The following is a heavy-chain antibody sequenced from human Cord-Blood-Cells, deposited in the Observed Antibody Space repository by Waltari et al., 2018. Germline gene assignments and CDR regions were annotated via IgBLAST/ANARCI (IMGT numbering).Heavy chain of an antibody. V-gene: IGHV3-23*01. CDR2: ISGSGGST. J-gene: IGHJ4*02. CDR1: GFTFSSYA. Sequence: EGHLLESGGGLVQPGGPRRLTCAASGFTFSSYALSWASQAPGKGLEWVSVISGSGGSTYYADSVKCRFTISRDNSKNTLYLQMNSLSAEDTAIYYCANLRVATIGTFDYWGQGTLVTVSS. CDR3: ANLRVATIGTFDY. D-gene: IGHD5-12*01.